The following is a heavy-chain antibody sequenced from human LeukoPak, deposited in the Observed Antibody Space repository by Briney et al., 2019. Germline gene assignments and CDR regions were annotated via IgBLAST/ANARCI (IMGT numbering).Heavy chain of an antibody. D-gene: IGHD6-13*01. Sequence: GGSLRLSCAASGFTFSSYAMHWVRQAPGKGLEWVAVISYDGSNKYYADSVKGRFTISRDNSKNTLYLQMNSLRAEDTAVYYCARDSSSWYRTSRMFDYWGQGTLVTVSS. V-gene: IGHV3-30*04. CDR1: GFTFSSYA. CDR3: ARDSSSWYRTSRMFDY. CDR2: ISYDGSNK. J-gene: IGHJ4*02.